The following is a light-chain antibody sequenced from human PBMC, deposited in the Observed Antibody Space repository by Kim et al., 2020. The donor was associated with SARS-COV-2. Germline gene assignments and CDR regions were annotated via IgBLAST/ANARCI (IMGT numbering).Light chain of an antibody. CDR2: GAS. Sequence: VSPGERAPLSGRASQSVNSNLAWYQQKPGQAPRLLIYGASTRATDIPDRFSGSGSGTEFTLIISNLHSEDIAVYYCQQYDNWPPYTFGQGTKLEI. CDR3: QQYDNWPPYT. J-gene: IGKJ2*01. V-gene: IGKV3-15*01. CDR1: QSVNSN.